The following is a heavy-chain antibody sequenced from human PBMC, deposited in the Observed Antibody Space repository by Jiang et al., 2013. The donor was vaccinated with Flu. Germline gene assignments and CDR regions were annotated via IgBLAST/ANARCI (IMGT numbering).Heavy chain of an antibody. CDR3: SHYVSGSYYFDY. D-gene: IGHD1-26*01. CDR2: IYWNDDK. V-gene: IGHV2-5*01. Sequence: TLTLTCTFSGFSLTTNGVGVGWIRQPPGRALEWLALIYWNDDKRHSPSLKSRLTITKDTSKNQVVLAMTNMDPVDTATYFCSHYVSGSYYFDYWGQGTLVTVSS. J-gene: IGHJ4*02. CDR1: GFSLTTNGVG.